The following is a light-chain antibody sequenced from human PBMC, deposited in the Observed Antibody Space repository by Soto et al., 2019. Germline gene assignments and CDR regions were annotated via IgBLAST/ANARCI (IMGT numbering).Light chain of an antibody. CDR1: QSISSY. CDR3: QQSYSRMT. CDR2: AAS. V-gene: IGKV1-39*01. Sequence: DILLTQSPSSLSASVGDGVTITCRASQSISSYVSWYQQKPGKAPKLLIYAASRLESGVPSRFSGSRSGTDFTLTISSLQPEDFATYYCQQSYSRMTFGQGTKVDIK. J-gene: IGKJ1*01.